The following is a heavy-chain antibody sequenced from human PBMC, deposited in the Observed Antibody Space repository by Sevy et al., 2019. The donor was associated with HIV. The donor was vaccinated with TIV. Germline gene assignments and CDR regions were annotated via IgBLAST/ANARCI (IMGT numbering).Heavy chain of an antibody. CDR3: VREVGRGHDY. CDR1: GFSFRNYY. V-gene: IGHV3-74*01. J-gene: IGHJ4*02. CDR2: ISFDGSTT. D-gene: IGHD1-26*01. Sequence: GGSLRLSCAASGFSFRNYYMHWVRQAPGKGLEWVSGISFDGSTTTNAVSVKGGFTISSDNAKNTLYLQMDSLSAEDTAVDYCVREVGRGHDYWGQGTLVTVSS.